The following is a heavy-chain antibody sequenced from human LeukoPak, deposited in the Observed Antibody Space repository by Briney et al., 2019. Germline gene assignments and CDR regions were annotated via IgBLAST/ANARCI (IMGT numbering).Heavy chain of an antibody. J-gene: IGHJ6*02. CDR2: ISSSGSTI. CDR3: ARAQRGLWFGRKGYYYYYGMDV. CDR1: GFTFSSYS. V-gene: IGHV3-48*04. Sequence: QSGGSLRLSCAASGFTFSSYSMNWVRQAPGKGLEWVSYISSSGSTIYYADSVKGRFTISRNNAKNSLYLQMNSLRAEDTAVYYCARAQRGLWFGRKGYYYYYGMDVWGQGTTVTVSS. D-gene: IGHD3-10*01.